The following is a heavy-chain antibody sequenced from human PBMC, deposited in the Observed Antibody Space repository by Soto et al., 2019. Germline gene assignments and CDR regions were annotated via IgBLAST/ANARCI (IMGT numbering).Heavy chain of an antibody. CDR3: AKGYSSSWYDWFDP. J-gene: IGHJ5*02. CDR2: ISWNSGSI. V-gene: IGHV3-9*01. CDR1: GFTFDDYA. D-gene: IGHD6-13*01. Sequence: GGSLRLSCAASGFTFDDYAMHWVRQAPGKGLEWVSGISWNSGSIGYADSVKGRFTISRDNAKNSLYLQMNSLRAEDTALYYCAKGYSSSWYDWFDPWGQGTLVTVSS.